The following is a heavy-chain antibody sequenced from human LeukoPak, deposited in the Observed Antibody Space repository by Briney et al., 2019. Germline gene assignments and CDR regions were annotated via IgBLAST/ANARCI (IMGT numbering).Heavy chain of an antibody. D-gene: IGHD3-16*01. CDR1: GFIFSSYG. Sequence: SGGSLRLSCAASGFIFSSYGMHCVRQAPGKGLEWVAVIWYDGSNDNYADSVKGRFTISRDNSKNTLYLQMNSLRAEDTAVYYCATQGGYWGQGTLVTVSS. V-gene: IGHV3-33*01. J-gene: IGHJ4*02. CDR3: ATQGGY. CDR2: IWYDGSND.